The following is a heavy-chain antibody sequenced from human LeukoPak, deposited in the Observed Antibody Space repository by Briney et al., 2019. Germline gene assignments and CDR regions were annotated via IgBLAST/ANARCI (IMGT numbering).Heavy chain of an antibody. CDR3: ARARFWSGYYTPNWFDP. CDR2: INHSGST. CDR1: GGSFSGYY. Sequence: PSETLSLTCAVYGGSFSGYYWSWLRQPPGKGLEWIGEINHSGSTNYNPSLKSRVTISVDTSKNQFSLKLSSVTAADTAVYYCARARFWSGYYTPNWFDPWGQGTLVTVSS. V-gene: IGHV4-34*01. J-gene: IGHJ5*02. D-gene: IGHD3-3*01.